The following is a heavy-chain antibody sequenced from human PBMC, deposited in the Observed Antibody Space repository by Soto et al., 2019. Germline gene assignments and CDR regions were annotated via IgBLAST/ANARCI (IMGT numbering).Heavy chain of an antibody. CDR2: IYYSGST. CDR3: XXXXXY. V-gene: IGHV4-31*01. J-gene: IGHJ4*02. Sequence: QVQLQESGPGLLKPSQTLSLTCTVSGGSFSSGGYYWSWIRQNPGKGLEWIGYIYYSGSTYYNPXXXXXXXXXXXXXXXXXXXXXXXXXXXXXXXXXXXXXXXYWGQGTLVPFSS. CDR1: GGSFSSGGYY.